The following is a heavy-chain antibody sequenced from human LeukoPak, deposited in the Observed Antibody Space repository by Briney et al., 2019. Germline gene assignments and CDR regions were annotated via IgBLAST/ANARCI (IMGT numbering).Heavy chain of an antibody. Sequence: ASVKVSCRASGGTFSSYAISWVRQAPGQGLEWMGGIIPIFGTANYAQQFQGRVTITADESTSTAYMELSSLRSEDTAVYYCARGSPASYYDFWSGYPFDSWGQGTLVTVSS. J-gene: IGHJ4*02. CDR2: IIPIFGTA. CDR1: GGTFSSYA. V-gene: IGHV1-69*13. CDR3: ARGSPASYYDFWSGYPFDS. D-gene: IGHD3-3*01.